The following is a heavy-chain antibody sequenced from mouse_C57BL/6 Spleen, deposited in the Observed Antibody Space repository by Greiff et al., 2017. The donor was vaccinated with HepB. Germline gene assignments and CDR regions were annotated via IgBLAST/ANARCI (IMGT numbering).Heavy chain of an antibody. CDR2: IDPEDGDT. Sequence: EVQLQQSGAELVRPGASVKLSCTASGFNIKDYYMHWVKQRPEQGLEWIGRIDPEDGDTEYAPKFQGKATRTADTSSNTAYLQLSSLTSEDTAVYYCTTAYYGSSPFAYSGQETLVPVPA. D-gene: IGHD1-1*01. J-gene: IGHJ3*01. CDR3: TTAYYGSSPFAY. V-gene: IGHV14-1*01. CDR1: GFNIKDYY.